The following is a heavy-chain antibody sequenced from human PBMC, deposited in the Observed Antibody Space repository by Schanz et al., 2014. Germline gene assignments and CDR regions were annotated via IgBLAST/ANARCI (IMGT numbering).Heavy chain of an antibody. CDR1: GFTFSDHY. D-gene: IGHD3-22*01. CDR3: AKDPSHGDYDYYFDY. J-gene: IGHJ4*02. Sequence: EVQLVESGGGLVQPGGSLRLSCAASGFTFSDHYMSWIRQAPGKGLEWVSGISGSGGSTYYADSVKGRFTISRDNSKTTLYLQMNSLRAEDTAVYYCAKDPSHGDYDYYFDYWGQGTLVTVSS. V-gene: IGHV3-23*04. CDR2: ISGSGGST.